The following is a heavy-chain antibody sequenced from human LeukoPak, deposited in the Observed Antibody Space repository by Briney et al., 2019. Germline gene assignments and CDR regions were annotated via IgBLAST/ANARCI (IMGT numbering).Heavy chain of an antibody. V-gene: IGHV3-43D*03. CDR3: AKDKWRDGYNSYYFDY. CDR1: GFTFDDYA. D-gene: IGHD5-24*01. CDR2: ISWDGGST. J-gene: IGHJ4*02. Sequence: EGSLRLSCAASGFTFDDYAMHWVRQAPGKGLEWVSLISWDGGSTYYADSVKGRFTISRDNSKNSLYLQMNSLRAEDTALYYCAKDKWRDGYNSYYFDYWGQGTLVTVSS.